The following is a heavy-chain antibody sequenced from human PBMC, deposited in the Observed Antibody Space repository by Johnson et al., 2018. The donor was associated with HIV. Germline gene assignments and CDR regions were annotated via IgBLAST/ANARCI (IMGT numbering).Heavy chain of an antibody. CDR2: IKQDGSEK. CDR3: AKGPQGIATPDAFDI. Sequence: EMQLVESGGGLVQPGGSLRLSCAASGFTFSSYWMSWVRQAPGKGLEWVANIKQDGSEKYYADSVKGRFTISRDNSKNTLYLQMNSLRAEDTAVYYCAKGPQGIATPDAFDIWGQGTMVTVSS. D-gene: IGHD2-21*01. V-gene: IGHV3-7*02. CDR1: GFTFSSYW. J-gene: IGHJ3*02.